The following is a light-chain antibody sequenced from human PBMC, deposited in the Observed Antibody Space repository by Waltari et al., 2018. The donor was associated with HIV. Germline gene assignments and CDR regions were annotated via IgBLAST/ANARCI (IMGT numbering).Light chain of an antibody. CDR3: QTWGSGIHVV. CDR1: SGHSNYD. J-gene: IGLJ2*01. CDR2: VNSDGSH. Sequence: QLALTQSPSASASVGASVNLTCTLSSGHSNYDIPWTQPQPEKGPRYLMKVNSDGSHKKEDGVPDRFSGSSSGAERYLTISSLQSEDEGDYYCQTWGSGIHVVFGGGTKVTVL. V-gene: IGLV4-69*01.